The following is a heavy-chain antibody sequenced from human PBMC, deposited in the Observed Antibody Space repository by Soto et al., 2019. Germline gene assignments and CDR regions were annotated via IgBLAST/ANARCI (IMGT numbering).Heavy chain of an antibody. CDR1: GCSIIRYY. Sequence: SETLSHTCTVSGCSIIRYYWSWIRQPTGKGLEWIGYMYNTGSTVYNPSFKSRVTISVDTSKNQFSLKLNSVTAADTAVYYCARDLWGYCGTDCYPLDVWGQGTTVTVS. CDR3: ARDLWGYCGTDCYPLDV. V-gene: IGHV4-59*01. D-gene: IGHD2-21*02. CDR2: MYNTGST. J-gene: IGHJ6*02.